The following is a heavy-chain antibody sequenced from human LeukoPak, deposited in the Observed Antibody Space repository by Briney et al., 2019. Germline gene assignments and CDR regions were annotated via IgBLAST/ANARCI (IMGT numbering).Heavy chain of an antibody. Sequence: GGSLRLSCAASGFAISNFWMHWVRQAPGKGLVWVARIRYDGGVTMYADSVKGRFIISRDNAKNTLYLQMDSLRVEDTAVYYCVRDDYLSYWGQGALVTASS. CDR1: GFAISNFW. D-gene: IGHD4-11*01. CDR3: VRDDYLSY. CDR2: IRYDGGVT. J-gene: IGHJ4*02. V-gene: IGHV3-74*03.